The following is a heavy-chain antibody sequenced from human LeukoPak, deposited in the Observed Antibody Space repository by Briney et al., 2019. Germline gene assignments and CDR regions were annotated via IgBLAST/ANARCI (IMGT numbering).Heavy chain of an antibody. CDR3: TIVGAADAFDI. J-gene: IGHJ3*02. Sequence: PGGSLRLSCAASGFTFSGSAMHWVRQASGKGLEWVGRIRSKANSYATAYAASVKGRFTISRDDSKNTAYLQMNSLKTEDTAVYYCTIVGAADAFDIWGQGTMVTVPS. V-gene: IGHV3-73*01. CDR2: IRSKANSYAT. CDR1: GFTFSGSA. D-gene: IGHD1-26*01.